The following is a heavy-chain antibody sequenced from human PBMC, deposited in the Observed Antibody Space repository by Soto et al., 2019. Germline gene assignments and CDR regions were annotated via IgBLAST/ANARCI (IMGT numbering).Heavy chain of an antibody. CDR3: AREHSSSGGYFDY. V-gene: IGHV4-59*01. Sequence: PSETLSLTCTVSGGSISSYYWSWIRQPPGKGLEWIGYIYYSGSTNYNPSLKSRVTMSVDTSKNQFSLKLSSVTAADTAVYYCAREHSSSGGYFDYWGQGTPVTV. CDR2: IYYSGST. D-gene: IGHD6-6*01. J-gene: IGHJ4*02. CDR1: GGSISSYY.